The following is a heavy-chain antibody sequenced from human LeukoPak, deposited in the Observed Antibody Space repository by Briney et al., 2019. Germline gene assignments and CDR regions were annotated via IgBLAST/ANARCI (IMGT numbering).Heavy chain of an antibody. V-gene: IGHV4-34*01. CDR1: GGSFSGYY. CDR3: ARALRAPVYYMDV. J-gene: IGHJ6*03. Sequence: SETLSLTCAVYGGSFSGYYWSWIRQSPGKGLEWIGEINHSGSTNYNPSLKSRVTISVDTSKNQFSLKLSSVTAADTAVYYCARALRAPVYYMDVWGKGTTVTVSS. CDR2: INHSGST.